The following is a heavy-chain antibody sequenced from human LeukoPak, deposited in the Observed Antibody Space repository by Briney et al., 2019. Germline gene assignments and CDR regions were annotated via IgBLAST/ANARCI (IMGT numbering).Heavy chain of an antibody. CDR3: ARDHGRQLVRIFGY. V-gene: IGHV3-48*04. CDR1: GFTFSSYS. CDR2: ISSSSSTI. Sequence: GGSLRLSCAASGFTFSSYSMNWVRQAPGKGLEWVSYISSSSSTIYYADSVKGRFTISRDNAKNSLYLQMNNLRAEDTAVYYCARDHGRQLVRIFGYWGQGTLVTVSS. D-gene: IGHD6-13*01. J-gene: IGHJ4*02.